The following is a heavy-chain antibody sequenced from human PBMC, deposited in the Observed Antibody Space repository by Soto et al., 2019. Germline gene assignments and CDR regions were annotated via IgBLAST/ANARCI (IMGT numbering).Heavy chain of an antibody. D-gene: IGHD2-2*01. J-gene: IGHJ2*01. Sequence: SVKVSCKASGGTFSSYASSWVRQAPGQGLEWMGGIIPIFGTANYAQKFQGRVTITADESASTAYMELSSLRSEDTAVYYSASKRSCLSQDCSRTSCYYWYLDLLSRGTLVTVSS. CDR3: ASKRSCLSQDCSRTSCYYWYLDL. CDR1: GGTFSSYA. V-gene: IGHV1-69*13. CDR2: IIPIFGTA.